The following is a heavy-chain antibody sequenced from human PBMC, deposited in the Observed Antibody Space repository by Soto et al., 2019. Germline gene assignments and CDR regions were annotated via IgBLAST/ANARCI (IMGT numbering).Heavy chain of an antibody. D-gene: IGHD3-16*01. CDR3: ARLSRAAFALDV. CDR1: GYSFTTHW. J-gene: IGHJ6*02. Sequence: HGESLQISCKGSGYSFTTHWIGGVRQMPGKGLEWMGIIYPGDSDTRYSPSFQGHVTISADKSNSTAYLQWSSLKDSDSAVYYCARLSRAAFALDVWGQGTTVTVSS. CDR2: IYPGDSDT. V-gene: IGHV5-51*01.